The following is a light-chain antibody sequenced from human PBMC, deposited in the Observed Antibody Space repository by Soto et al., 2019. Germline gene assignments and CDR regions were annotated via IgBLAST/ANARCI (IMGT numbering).Light chain of an antibody. CDR3: NSYTGSTTPFV. J-gene: IGLJ1*01. CDR1: SSDVGGYNY. CDR2: DVT. V-gene: IGLV2-14*03. Sequence: QSVLTQPASMSGSPGQSITISCTGTSSDVGGYNYVSWYQHHPDKAPKLVIYDVTNRPSGVSYRFSGSKSGNTASLTISGLQAEDEADYYCNSYTGSTTPFVFGTGTKVTVL.